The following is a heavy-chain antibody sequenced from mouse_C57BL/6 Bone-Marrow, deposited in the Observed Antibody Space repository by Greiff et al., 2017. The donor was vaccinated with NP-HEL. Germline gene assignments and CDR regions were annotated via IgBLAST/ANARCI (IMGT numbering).Heavy chain of an antibody. Sequence: EVQRVESGGGLVQPKGSLKLSCAASGFSFNTYAMNWVRQAPGKGLEWVARIRSKSNNYATYYADSVKDRFTISRDDSESMLYLQMNNLKTEDTAMYDVVSQTVTTTSYAMDYWGQGTSVTVSS. J-gene: IGHJ4*01. CDR1: GFSFNTYA. D-gene: IGHD2-2*01. CDR3: VSQTVTTTSYAMDY. CDR2: IRSKSNNYAT. V-gene: IGHV10-1*01.